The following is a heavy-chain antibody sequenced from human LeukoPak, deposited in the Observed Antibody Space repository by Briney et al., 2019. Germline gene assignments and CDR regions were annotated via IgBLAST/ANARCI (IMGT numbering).Heavy chain of an antibody. CDR3: ARGGVGSCDY. Sequence: ASVKVSCKASGYTFTGYYLHWVRQAPGQGLEWMGWINPNSGDTDYAQKFQGRVTMTRDTSISTVYMELSSLRSDDTAVYYCARGGVGSCDYWGQGTLVTVSS. D-gene: IGHD3-3*01. CDR1: GYTFTGYY. V-gene: IGHV1-2*02. CDR2: INPNSGDT. J-gene: IGHJ4*02.